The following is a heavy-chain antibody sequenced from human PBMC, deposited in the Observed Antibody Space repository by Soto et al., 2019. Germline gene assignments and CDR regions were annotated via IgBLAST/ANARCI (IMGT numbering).Heavy chain of an antibody. CDR2: IKQEGGEK. D-gene: IGHD2-21*02. J-gene: IGHJ4*02. CDR1: VFTFSSHW. V-gene: IGHV3-7*03. Sequence: GWSLRLSCSASVFTFSSHWMVWFRQPPGKGLEWVANIKQEGGEKSYGDSVKGRFTVSRDNAQNSLYLQMTSLRVEDTAMYYCARGGDSYIDHWGQGTLVTVSS. CDR3: ARGGDSYIDH.